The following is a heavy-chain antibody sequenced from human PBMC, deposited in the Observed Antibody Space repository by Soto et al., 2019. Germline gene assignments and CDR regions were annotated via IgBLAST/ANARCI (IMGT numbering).Heavy chain of an antibody. V-gene: IGHV3-43*02. CDR2: LNADGSEK. CDR3: AKAKFSYDSSPYDS. D-gene: IGHD3-22*01. J-gene: IGHJ4*02. Sequence: VQMVESGGGVVHPGGSLRLSCAVSGFTFADYAVHWVRQSAGKGLEWVSFLNADGSEKYYADSVRGRFTISRDNSKDSLYLHMNSLRLEDTAMYYCAKAKFSYDSSPYDSWGQGTLVTVSS. CDR1: GFTFADYA.